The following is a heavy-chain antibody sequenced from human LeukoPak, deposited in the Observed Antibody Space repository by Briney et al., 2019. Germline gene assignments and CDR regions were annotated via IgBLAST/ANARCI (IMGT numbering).Heavy chain of an antibody. J-gene: IGHJ4*02. CDR3: ARARGGYDLDY. V-gene: IGHV3-7*01. CDR1: GFTFSSYA. Sequence: GGSLRLSCAASGFTFSSYAMSWVRQAPGEGLEWVANIKQDGGEKYYVESVKGRFTISRDNVKNSLYLQMNSLRVEDTAVYYCARARGGYDLDYWGQGTLVTVSS. CDR2: IKQDGGEK. D-gene: IGHD5-12*01.